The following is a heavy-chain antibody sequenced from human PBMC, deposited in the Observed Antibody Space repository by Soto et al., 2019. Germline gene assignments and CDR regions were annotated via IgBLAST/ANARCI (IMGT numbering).Heavy chain of an antibody. CDR2: MNPLNGDT. Sequence: QVQLVQSGAEVKKPGASVKVSCKASGYTLTTYSMHWVRQAPGQRLEWMGWMNPLNGDTKYSQRFKGRLTIIRDTPASTAYMELSSLRSEDTAIYYCARGNSGACDIGGQGTMVTVSS. V-gene: IGHV1-3*01. D-gene: IGHD6-19*01. CDR3: ARGNSGACDI. J-gene: IGHJ3*02. CDR1: GYTLTTYS.